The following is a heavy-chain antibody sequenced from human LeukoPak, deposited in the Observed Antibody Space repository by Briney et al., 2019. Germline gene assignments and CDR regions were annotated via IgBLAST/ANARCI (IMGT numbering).Heavy chain of an antibody. CDR1: GFTFDAYA. CDR3: ARDLKPPPKTPSGYYRFFDY. D-gene: IGHD3-22*01. V-gene: IGHV3-9*01. J-gene: IGHJ4*02. Sequence: GRSLRLSCTASGFTFDAYAMHWVRQVPGKGLEWVSSISWNSATTDYAASVKGRFTISRDNAKNSLYLQMNSLRAEDTAVYYCARDLKPPPKTPSGYYRFFDYWGQGTLVTVSS. CDR2: ISWNSATT.